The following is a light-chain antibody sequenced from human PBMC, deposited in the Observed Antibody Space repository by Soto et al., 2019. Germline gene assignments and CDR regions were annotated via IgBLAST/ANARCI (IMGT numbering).Light chain of an antibody. CDR1: QSVSSY. J-gene: IGKJ1*01. V-gene: IGKV3-11*01. CDR2: DAS. CDR3: QQRSNLPLT. Sequence: EIVLTQSPATLSLSPGERATLSCRASQSVSSYFAWYQQKPGQAPRLLIYDASNRATGIPARCSGSGSGTDFTLTISSLEPEDCEVYYCQQRSNLPLTFGQGTKVKLK.